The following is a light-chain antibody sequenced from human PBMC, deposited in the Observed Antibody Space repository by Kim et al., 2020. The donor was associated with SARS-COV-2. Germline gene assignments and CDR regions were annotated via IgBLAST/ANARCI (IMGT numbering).Light chain of an antibody. V-gene: IGLV3-19*01. Sequence: SSELTQDPAVSVALGQTVRITCQGDSLRSYYASWYQQKPGQAPVLVIYGKNNRPSGIPDGFSGSSSGNTDSLTITGAQAEDEADYYFNSRDSSGNHLVFGGGTQLTVL. J-gene: IGLJ2*01. CDR1: SLRSYY. CDR3: NSRDSSGNHLV. CDR2: GKN.